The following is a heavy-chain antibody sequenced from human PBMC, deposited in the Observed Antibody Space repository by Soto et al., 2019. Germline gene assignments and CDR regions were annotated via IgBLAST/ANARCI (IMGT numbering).Heavy chain of an antibody. CDR3: AREKSQLDHYGMDV. Sequence: QVRLVQSGAEVKKPGSSVKVSCKASGGTFSIYAISWVRQDPGQGLKWMGGIIPIFGTANYAQKFQGRVTITADESTSTAYMELSSLRSEDTAVYYCAREKSQLDHYGMDVWGQGTTVTVSS. D-gene: IGHD2-2*01. CDR1: GGTFSIYA. V-gene: IGHV1-69*01. CDR2: IIPIFGTA. J-gene: IGHJ6*02.